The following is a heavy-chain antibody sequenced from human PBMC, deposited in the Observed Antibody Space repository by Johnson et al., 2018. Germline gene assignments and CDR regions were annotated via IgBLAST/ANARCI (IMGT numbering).Heavy chain of an antibody. Sequence: VQLVESGGGLVKPGGSLRLSCAASGFAFSDYYMTWIRQGPGKGLEWLAYMSSTGDNIKYATSVKGRFTISRDNGKNSLYLQMNSLRVEDTATYYCTRAPGIAAAPSDCWGQGALVTVSS. CDR3: TRAPGIAAAPSDC. V-gene: IGHV3-11*04. D-gene: IGHD6-13*01. CDR2: MSSTGDNI. CDR1: GFAFSDYY. J-gene: IGHJ4*02.